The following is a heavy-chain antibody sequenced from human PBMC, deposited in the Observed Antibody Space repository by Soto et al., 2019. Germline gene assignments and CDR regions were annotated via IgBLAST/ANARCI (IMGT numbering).Heavy chain of an antibody. CDR2: TRNKANSYTT. D-gene: IGHD7-27*01. CDR3: TRGAGEHQKLEGYYYGMDV. CDR1: GFTLSDHY. Sequence: LRLSCAASGFTLSDHYMDWVRQAPGKGLEWVGRTRNKANSYTTEYAASVKGRSTISRDGSENSLFLQMNSLDTDDTAVYYCTRGAGEHQKLEGYYYGMDVWGQGTTVTVSS. V-gene: IGHV3-72*01. J-gene: IGHJ6*02.